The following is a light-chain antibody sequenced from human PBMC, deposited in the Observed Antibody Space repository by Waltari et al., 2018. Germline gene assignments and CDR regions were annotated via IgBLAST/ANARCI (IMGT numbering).Light chain of an antibody. Sequence: EVVLTQSPATLSLVPGERAILSCRASQSVSRSFAWYQQKPGLAPRLLIYDASNRATGIPARFSGSGSGTDFTLTISSLEPEDFAVYYCQQRSSLPLYTFGQGTKLDLK. J-gene: IGKJ2*01. CDR2: DAS. CDR1: QSVSRS. V-gene: IGKV3-11*01. CDR3: QQRSSLPLYT.